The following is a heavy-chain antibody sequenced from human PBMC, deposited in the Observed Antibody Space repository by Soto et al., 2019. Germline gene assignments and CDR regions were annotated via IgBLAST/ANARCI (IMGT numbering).Heavy chain of an antibody. CDR2: ISYDGSNK. CDR3: ARKVGANYFDY. Sequence: SLRLSCVVSGFTFSTYGMHWVRQAPGKGLEWVAVISYDGSNKYYADSVKGRFTISRDNSKNTLYLQMNSLRAEDTAVYYCARKVGANYFDYWGQGTLVTVSS. V-gene: IGHV3-30-3*01. CDR1: GFTFSTYG. D-gene: IGHD1-26*01. J-gene: IGHJ4*02.